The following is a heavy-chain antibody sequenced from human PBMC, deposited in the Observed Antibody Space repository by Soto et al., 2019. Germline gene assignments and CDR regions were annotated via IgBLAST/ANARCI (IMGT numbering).Heavy chain of an antibody. CDR1: GYTFTSSD. CDR3: ARDRGVWFGELSNYYGMDV. J-gene: IGHJ6*02. V-gene: IGHV1-18*01. CDR2: ISAYNGNT. Sequence: ASVKVSCKASGYTFTSSDISWVRQAPGQGLEWMGWISAYNGNTNYAQKLQGRVTMTTDTSTSTAYMELRSLRSDDTAVYYCARDRGVWFGELSNYYGMDVWGQGTTVTVSS. D-gene: IGHD3-10*01.